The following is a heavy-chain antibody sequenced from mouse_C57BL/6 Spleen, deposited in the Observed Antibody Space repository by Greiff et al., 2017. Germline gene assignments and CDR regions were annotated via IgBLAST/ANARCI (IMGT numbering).Heavy chain of an antibody. CDR3: AKGKPHYFDY. J-gene: IGHJ2*01. Sequence: QVQLQQPGAELVRPGTSVKLSCKASGYTFTSYWMHWVKQRPGQGLEWIGVIDPSDSYTNYNQKFKGKATLTVDTSSSTAYMQLSSLTSEDSAVYYCAKGKPHYFDYWGQGTTLTVAS. V-gene: IGHV1-59*01. CDR2: IDPSDSYT. CDR1: GYTFTSYW.